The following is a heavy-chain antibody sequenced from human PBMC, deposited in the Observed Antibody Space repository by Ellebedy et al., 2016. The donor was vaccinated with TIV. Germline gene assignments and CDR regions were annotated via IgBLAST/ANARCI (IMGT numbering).Heavy chain of an antibody. Sequence: GESLKISCKGSGYSFTNYWISWVRQMPGKGLEWMGRIDPSDSYTNYSPSFQGHVTISADKSINTAYLQWSSLKASDTAMYYCARLADYGDYDDYWGQGTLVTVS. D-gene: IGHD4-17*01. V-gene: IGHV5-10-1*01. CDR3: ARLADYGDYDDY. CDR1: GYSFTNYW. J-gene: IGHJ4*02. CDR2: IDPSDSYT.